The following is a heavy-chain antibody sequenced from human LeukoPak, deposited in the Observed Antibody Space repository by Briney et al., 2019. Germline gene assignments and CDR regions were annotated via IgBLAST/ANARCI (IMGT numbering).Heavy chain of an antibody. V-gene: IGHV1-2*02. CDR1: GYTFTGYY. J-gene: IGHJ5*02. Sequence: ASVKVSCKASGYTFTGYYMHWVRQAPGQGLEWMGWINPNSGGTNYAQKFQGRVTMTRDTSISTAYMELSRLRSDDTAVYYCARTTAFLEWSIPEFDPWGQGTLVTVSS. CDR2: INPNSGGT. CDR3: ARTTAFLEWSIPEFDP. D-gene: IGHD3-3*01.